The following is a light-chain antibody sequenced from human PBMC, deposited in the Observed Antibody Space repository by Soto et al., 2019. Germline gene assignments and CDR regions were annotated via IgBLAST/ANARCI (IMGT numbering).Light chain of an antibody. CDR2: EDN. Sequence: QSVLTPIASVSGSPGQSINITCTGTRSAIGSYNLVSWYQQHPGKAPKLMIYEDNKRTSVVSYRFSGSKSGYTASLTIYGLQAEEEADYLRCSYAGSSTPYVFGDGTKVTVL. CDR3: CSYAGSSTPYV. V-gene: IGLV2-23*01. J-gene: IGLJ1*01. CDR1: RSAIGSYNL.